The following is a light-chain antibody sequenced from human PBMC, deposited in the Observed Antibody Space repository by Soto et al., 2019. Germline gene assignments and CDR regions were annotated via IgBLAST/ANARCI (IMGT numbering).Light chain of an antibody. CDR3: QHYGTSAL. V-gene: IGKV3-20*01. CDR2: AS. Sequence: EIVLTQSPGTLSLSPGERATLSCRASQSVSDSYLAWYQQKPGQAPRLLIYASSRATAIPDRFSGSGSGTDFPITISILDHEDFAVYYCQHYGTSALFGPGTKVDIK. CDR1: QSVSDSY. J-gene: IGKJ3*01.